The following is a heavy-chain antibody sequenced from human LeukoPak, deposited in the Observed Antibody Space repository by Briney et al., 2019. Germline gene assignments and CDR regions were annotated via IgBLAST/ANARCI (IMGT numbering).Heavy chain of an antibody. D-gene: IGHD3-3*01. CDR3: ARLTYYDFWSGYNYAFDI. CDR1: GYTFTGYY. J-gene: IGHJ3*02. V-gene: IGHV1-2*02. CDR2: IQPSSGGT. Sequence: ASVKVSCQASGYTFTGYYMHWVRQAPGQGLEWMGWIQPSSGGTYYAQKFQGRVTMTRDTSISTAYMELSRLRSDDTAVYYCARLTYYDFWSGYNYAFDIWGQGTMVTVSS.